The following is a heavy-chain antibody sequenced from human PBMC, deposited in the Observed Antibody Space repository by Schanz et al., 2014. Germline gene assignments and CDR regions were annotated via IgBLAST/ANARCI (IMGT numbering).Heavy chain of an antibody. CDR2: IYSRGGT. CDR3: ASRSVYAPT. D-gene: IGHD2-8*01. CDR1: GFTVGNNY. J-gene: IGHJ5*02. V-gene: IGHV3-66*01. Sequence: EVQLEVSGGGLVQPGGSLRLSCEASGFTVGNNYMSWVRQPPGKGLECISIIYSRGGTFHADSVKGRFTISSDKSKNTLYLEMNSLRAEDAAVYYCASRSVYAPTWGQGILVTVSS.